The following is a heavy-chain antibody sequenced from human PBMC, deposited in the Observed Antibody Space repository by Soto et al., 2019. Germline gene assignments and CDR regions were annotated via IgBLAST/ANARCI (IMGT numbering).Heavy chain of an antibody. CDR3: ASAFSYYYGPGRLPGD. CDR2: ISSSGSTI. CDR1: GFTFSGSY. J-gene: IGHJ4*02. D-gene: IGHD3-10*01. Sequence: PGGSLRLSCAASGFTFSGSYMSWIRQAPGKGLEWVSYISSSGSTIYYADSVKGRFTISRDNAKNSLYLQMNSLRAEDTAVYYCASAFSYYYGPGRLPGDWGQGTLVTAAS. V-gene: IGHV3-11*01.